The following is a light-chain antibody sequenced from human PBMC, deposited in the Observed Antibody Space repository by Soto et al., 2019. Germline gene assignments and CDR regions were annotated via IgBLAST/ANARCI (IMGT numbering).Light chain of an antibody. J-gene: IGKJ2*01. CDR3: QQSYTTPPT. CDR2: SAS. CDR1: QSISTY. Sequence: DIQMTQSPSSLSASVRDRVTITCRASQSISTYLHWYQQKPGKAPKLLIYSASNLQSGVPSRFSGSGSGTDFTLTISSLQPEDFATYFCQQSYTTPPTFGQGTKLDFK. V-gene: IGKV1-39*01.